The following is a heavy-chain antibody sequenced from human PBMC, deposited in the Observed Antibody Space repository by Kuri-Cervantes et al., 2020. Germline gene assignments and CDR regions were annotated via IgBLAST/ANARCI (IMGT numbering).Heavy chain of an antibody. CDR3: ARGAYDFWSGPVY. J-gene: IGHJ4*02. CDR1: GFTFNTYP. D-gene: IGHD3-3*01. Sequence: GESLKISCAASGFTFNTYPMHWVRQAPGKGLEWVAVISYDGSNKYYADSVKGRFTISRDNSKNTLYLQMNSLRAEDTAVYYCARGAYDFWSGPVYWGQGTLVTVSS. CDR2: ISYDGSNK. V-gene: IGHV3-30*01.